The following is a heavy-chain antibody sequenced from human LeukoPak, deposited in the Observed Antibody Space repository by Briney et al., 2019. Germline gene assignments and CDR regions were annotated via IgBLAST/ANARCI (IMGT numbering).Heavy chain of an antibody. CDR1: GYTFTGYY. J-gene: IGHJ4*02. CDR2: INPNSGGT. Sequence: ASVKVSCKASGYTFTGYYMHWVRQAPGQGLEWMGWINPNSGGTNYAQTFQGRVTMTRDTSISTAYMELSRLRSDDTAVYYCAREGDPYIVVVPAATGYWGQGTLVTVSS. D-gene: IGHD2-2*01. CDR3: AREGDPYIVVVPAATGY. V-gene: IGHV1-2*02.